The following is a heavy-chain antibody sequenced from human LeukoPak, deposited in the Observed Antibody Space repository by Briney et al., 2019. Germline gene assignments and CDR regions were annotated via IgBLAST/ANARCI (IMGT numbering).Heavy chain of an antibody. CDR2: ISGDGGTT. CDR1: GCSLDDYA. CDR3: AEGGLVFGMDV. V-gene: IGHV3-43*02. Sequence: GGSLRLSCAASGCSLDDYAMHWVRQVPGKGLQWVSLISGDGGTTYYSDSVKGRFTISRDNSKNALYLQMNSLRIEDTALYYCAEGGLVFGMDVWGQGTTVTVS. J-gene: IGHJ6*02. D-gene: IGHD3/OR15-3a*01.